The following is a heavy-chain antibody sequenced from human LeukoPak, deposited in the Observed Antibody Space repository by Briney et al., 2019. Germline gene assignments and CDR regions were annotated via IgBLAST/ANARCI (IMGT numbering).Heavy chain of an antibody. CDR3: ARDEFQMATISAAY. D-gene: IGHD5-12*01. V-gene: IGHV3-21*01. CDR1: GFTFRSHS. Sequence: GGSLRLFFGASGFTFRSHSKKLVRQAPGEGPEWGSSISSSSSYIYYADSVKGRFTISRDNAKNSLYLQMNSLRAEDTAVYYCARDEFQMATISAAYWGQGTLVTVSS. J-gene: IGHJ4*02. CDR2: ISSSSSYI.